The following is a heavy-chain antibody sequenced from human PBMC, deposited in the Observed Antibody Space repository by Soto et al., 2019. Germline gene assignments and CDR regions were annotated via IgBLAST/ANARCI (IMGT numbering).Heavy chain of an antibody. CDR3: ARDPFVGTMVRGVTGSFAI. J-gene: IGHJ3*02. V-gene: IGHV3-21*01. CDR2: ISSSSSYI. Sequence: PGGSLRLSCAASGFTFSSYSMNWVRQAPGKGLEWVSSISSSSSYIYYADSVKGRFTISRDNAKNSLYLQMNSLRAEDTAVYYCARDPFVGTMVRGVTGSFAIWGQGTMVTVSS. D-gene: IGHD3-10*01. CDR1: GFTFSSYS.